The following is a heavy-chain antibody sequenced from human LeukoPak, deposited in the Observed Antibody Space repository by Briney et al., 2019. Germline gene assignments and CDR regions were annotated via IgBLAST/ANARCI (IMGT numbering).Heavy chain of an antibody. Sequence: PSETLSLTCTVSGGSISSYYWSWIRQPAGKGLEWIGRIYTSGSTNYNPSLKSRVTISVDTSKNQFSLKLSSVTAADTAVYYCARHGDSGSSTANWYFDLWGRGTLVTVSS. CDR3: ARHGDSGSSTANWYFDL. CDR2: IYTSGST. V-gene: IGHV4-4*07. D-gene: IGHD1-26*01. CDR1: GGSISSYY. J-gene: IGHJ2*01.